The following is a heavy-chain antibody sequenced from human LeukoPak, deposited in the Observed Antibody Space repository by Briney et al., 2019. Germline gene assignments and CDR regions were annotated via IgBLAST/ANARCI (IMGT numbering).Heavy chain of an antibody. CDR3: AGGVRGAIVNYMDV. D-gene: IGHD3-10*01. CDR1: GGSFSGYY. J-gene: IGHJ6*03. V-gene: IGHV4-34*01. CDR2: INHSGST. Sequence: SETLSLTCAVYGGSFSGYYWSWIRQPPGKGLEWIGEINHSGSTNYNPSLKSRVTISVDTSKNQFSLKLSSVTAADTAVYYCAGGVRGAIVNYMDVWGKGTTVTVSS.